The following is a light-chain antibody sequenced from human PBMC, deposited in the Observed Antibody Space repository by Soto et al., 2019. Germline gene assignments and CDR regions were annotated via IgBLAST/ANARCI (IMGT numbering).Light chain of an antibody. CDR1: QSVSSN. J-gene: IGKJ1*01. V-gene: IGKV3-15*01. CDR3: QQYNNWPSWT. Sequence: TQSPATLSVYQGERATLSCRASQSVSSNLAWYQQKPGQAPRLLIYIASTRAAGIPARFSGSGSGTEFTLTISSLQSEDSAIYYCQQYNNWPSWTFGQGTKVDIK. CDR2: IAS.